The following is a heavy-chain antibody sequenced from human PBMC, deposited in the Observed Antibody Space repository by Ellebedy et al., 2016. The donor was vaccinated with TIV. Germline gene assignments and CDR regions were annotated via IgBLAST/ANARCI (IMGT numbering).Heavy chain of an antibody. CDR3: AKDPGSDILTGYGYFDY. D-gene: IGHD3-9*01. V-gene: IGHV3-30*18. J-gene: IGHJ4*02. CDR1: GFTFSSYG. CDR2: ISYDGSNK. Sequence: GESLKISXAASGFTFSSYGMHWVRQAPGKGLEWVAVISYDGSNKYYADSVKGRFTISRDNSKNTLYLQMNSLRAEDTAVYYCAKDPGSDILTGYGYFDYWGQGTLVTVSS.